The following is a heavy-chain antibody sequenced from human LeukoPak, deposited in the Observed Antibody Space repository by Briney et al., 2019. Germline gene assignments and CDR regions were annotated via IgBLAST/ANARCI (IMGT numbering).Heavy chain of an antibody. V-gene: IGHV3-7*01. Sequence: PGGSLRLSCAASGFTISTYWMTWVRQAPGKGLEWVANIKQDGTEKYYVDSVKGRFTISRDNAKNSLFLQMNSLRAEDTAVYYCARDPYSGSYGDSYYYYMDVWGKGTTVTISS. CDR1: GFTISTYW. J-gene: IGHJ6*03. CDR2: IKQDGTEK. D-gene: IGHD1-26*01. CDR3: ARDPYSGSYGDSYYYYMDV.